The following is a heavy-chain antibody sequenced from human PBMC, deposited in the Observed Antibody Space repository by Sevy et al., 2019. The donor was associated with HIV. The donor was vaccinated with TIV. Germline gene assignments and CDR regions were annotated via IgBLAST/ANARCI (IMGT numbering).Heavy chain of an antibody. D-gene: IGHD2-2*01. CDR3: ARDGHRYCSSTSCYSEDGYYYMDV. CDR1: GFTFSSYW. CDR2: IKQDGSEK. Sequence: GGPLRLSCAASGFTFSSYWMSWVRQAPGKGLEWVANIKQDGSEKYYVDSVKGRFTISRNNAKNSLYLQMNSLRAEDTAVYYCARDGHRYCSSTSCYSEDGYYYMDVWGKGTTVTVSS. J-gene: IGHJ6*03. V-gene: IGHV3-7*01.